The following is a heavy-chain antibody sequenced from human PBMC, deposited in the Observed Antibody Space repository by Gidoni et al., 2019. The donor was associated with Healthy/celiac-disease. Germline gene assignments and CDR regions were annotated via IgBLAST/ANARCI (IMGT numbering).Heavy chain of an antibody. CDR3: ARGRGENGYYDFWSGYYIPRDSYFDY. Sequence: QVQLQQWGAGLLKPSATLSFTCVVYGGSFRGYYWSWIRLPPGKGLEWIGEINHSGSTNYNPSLKSRVTISVDTYKSQFSLKLSSVTAADTAVYYCARGRGENGYYDFWSGYYIPRDSYFDYWGQGTLVTVSS. CDR2: INHSGST. D-gene: IGHD3-3*01. CDR1: GGSFRGYY. J-gene: IGHJ4*02. V-gene: IGHV4-34*01.